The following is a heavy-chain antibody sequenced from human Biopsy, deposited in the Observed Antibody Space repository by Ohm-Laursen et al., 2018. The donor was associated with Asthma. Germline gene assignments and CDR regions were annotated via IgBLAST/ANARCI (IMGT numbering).Heavy chain of an antibody. J-gene: IGHJ3*01. V-gene: IGHV1-3*01. CDR3: ARTYYDFLTGQVDDAFAL. Sequence: SSVKVSCKASGYTFIHFAIHWVRQAPGQRLEWMGWINAGDGNTKYSQKFQGRVTITRDTSASTAYMDLRSLRSEDTAMYYCARTYYDFLTGQVDDAFALWGQGTMVTVSS. CDR2: INAGDGNT. CDR1: GYTFIHFA. D-gene: IGHD3-9*01.